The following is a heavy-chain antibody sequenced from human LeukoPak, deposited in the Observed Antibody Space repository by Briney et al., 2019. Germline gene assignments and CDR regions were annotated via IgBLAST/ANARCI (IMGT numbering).Heavy chain of an antibody. CDR2: IPYDGSNK. D-gene: IGHD4-17*01. CDR3: AKDYDYGDYATDY. V-gene: IGHV3-30*02. J-gene: IGHJ4*02. Sequence: GGSLRLSCAASGFTFSSYGMHWVRQSPGKGLEWVAFIPYDGSNKYYADSVKGRFTISRDNSKNTAYLQMNSLRVEDTAVYYCAKDYDYGDYATDYWGQGTLVTVSS. CDR1: GFTFSSYG.